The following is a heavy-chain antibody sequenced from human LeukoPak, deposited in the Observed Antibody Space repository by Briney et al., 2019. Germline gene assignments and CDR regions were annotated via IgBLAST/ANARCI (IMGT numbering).Heavy chain of an antibody. V-gene: IGHV5-51*01. Sequence: GESLKISCKGSGYSFSIYWIGWVRQMPGKGLEWMGIIYPSDSDTKYSPSFEGQVTISVDKAISTAYLQWSSLKGSDTAMYYCARRTGRSGYGIWGQGTMVTVSS. CDR2: IYPSDSDT. J-gene: IGHJ3*02. D-gene: IGHD3-3*01. CDR1: GYSFSIYW. CDR3: ARRTGRSGYGI.